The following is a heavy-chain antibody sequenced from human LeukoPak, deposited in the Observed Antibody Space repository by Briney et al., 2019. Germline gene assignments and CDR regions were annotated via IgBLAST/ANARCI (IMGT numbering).Heavy chain of an antibody. V-gene: IGHV4-61*02. Sequence: SETLSLTCTVSGGSISSGSYYWSWIRQPAGKGLEWIGRIYTSGSTNYNPSLKSRVTISVDTSKNQFSLKLSSVTAADTAVYYCATTFYIAAPGMDVWGQGTTVTVSS. CDR3: ATTFYIAAPGMDV. CDR2: IYTSGST. D-gene: IGHD2/OR15-2a*01. J-gene: IGHJ6*02. CDR1: GGSISSGSYY.